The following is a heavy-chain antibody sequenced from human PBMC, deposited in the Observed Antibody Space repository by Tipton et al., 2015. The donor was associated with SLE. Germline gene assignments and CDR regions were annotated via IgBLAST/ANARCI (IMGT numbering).Heavy chain of an antibody. CDR1: GYSISSGYY. CDR2: IYHSGST. J-gene: IGHJ4*02. V-gene: IGHV4-38-2*02. Sequence: TLSLTCTVSGYSISSGYYWGWIRQPPGKGLEWIGSIYHSGSTYYNPSLKSRVTISVDTSKNQFSLKLSSGTAADTAVYYCASVPYWGQGTLVTVSS. CDR3: ASVPY.